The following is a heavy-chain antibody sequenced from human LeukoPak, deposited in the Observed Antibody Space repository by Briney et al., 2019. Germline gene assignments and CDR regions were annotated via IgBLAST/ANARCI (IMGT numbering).Heavy chain of an antibody. Sequence: SSVKVSCKASGYTFTGYYMDWVRQAPGQGLEWMGRINPNSGGTNYAQKFQGRVTMTRDTSISTAYLELSRLRSDDTAVYYCARDGSFGYSYGSDYWGQGTLVPVSS. CDR1: GYTFTGYY. J-gene: IGHJ4*02. CDR3: ARDGSFGYSYGSDY. V-gene: IGHV1-2*06. CDR2: INPNSGGT. D-gene: IGHD5-18*01.